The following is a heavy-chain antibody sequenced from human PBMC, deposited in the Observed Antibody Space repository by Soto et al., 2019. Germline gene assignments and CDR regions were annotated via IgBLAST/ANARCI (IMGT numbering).Heavy chain of an antibody. D-gene: IGHD3-22*01. CDR1: GFTFSGFS. J-gene: IGHJ4*02. CDR2: VTSSPSSM. CDR3: AREADFASSGYVLDY. Sequence: GGSLRLSCAASGFTFSGFSMNWVRQAPGKGLEWVSSVTSSPSSMFYADSVKGRFTISRDDAKDSLFLQMNSLRADDTAVYYCAREADFASSGYVLDYWGLGTMVTVSS. V-gene: IGHV3-21*01.